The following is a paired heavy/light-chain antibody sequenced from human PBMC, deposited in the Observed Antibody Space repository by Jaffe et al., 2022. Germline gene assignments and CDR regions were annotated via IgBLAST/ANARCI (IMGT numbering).Heavy chain of an antibody. CDR3: ARHGGYINAWLVSYWYFDF. J-gene: IGHJ2*01. V-gene: IGHV4-38-2*01. Sequence: QVQLQESGPGLVKPSETLSLTCAVSGFSIRSGFYWGWIRQAPGKGLEWIGSISHDWSTYYNPSLNSRVTISADMSTNRFSLHLNSMTAADTGLYYCARHGGYINAWLVSYWYFDFWGRGTLVTVSP. CDR1: GFSIRSGFY. CDR2: ISHDWST. D-gene: IGHD1-26*01.
Light chain of an antibody. J-gene: IGLJ3*02. Sequence: QSVLTQPPSVSAAPGQKVTISCSGSSSNIGENYVSWYQHLPGTAPKLLIYDTTKRPSGIPDRISGSRSGTSATLGITGLQTGDEAVYYCGTWDNSLNSGVFGGGTKLTVL. CDR2: DTT. V-gene: IGLV1-51*01. CDR3: GTWDNSLNSGV. CDR1: SSNIGENY.